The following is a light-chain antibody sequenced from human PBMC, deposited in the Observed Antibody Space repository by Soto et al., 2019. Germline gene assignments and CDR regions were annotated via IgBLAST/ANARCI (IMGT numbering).Light chain of an antibody. J-gene: IGKJ5*01. Sequence: VAMTQSPLSLPVTLGQLASISCSSNQSLVHSDGIAYFSWFQQRPGRSPRRLIYKVSNRDSGVPARFSGSGSGTDFALKISRVEAEDVGVYYCMQGTHWPITFGQGTRLEIK. V-gene: IGKV2-30*02. CDR3: MQGTHWPIT. CDR1: QSLVHSDGIAY. CDR2: KVS.